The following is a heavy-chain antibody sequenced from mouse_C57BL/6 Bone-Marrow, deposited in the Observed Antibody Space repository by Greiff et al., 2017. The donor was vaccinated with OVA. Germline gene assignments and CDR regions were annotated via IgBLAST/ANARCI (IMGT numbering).Heavy chain of an antibody. V-gene: IGHV5-6*01. J-gene: IGHJ2*01. D-gene: IGHD2-4*01. CDR3: ARHIDYDY. CDR2: ISSGGSYT. Sequence: EVQLVESGGDLVKPGGSLKLSCAASGFTFSSYGMSWVRQTPDKRLEWVATISSGGSYTYYPDSVKGRFTISRDNAKNTLYLQMSSLKSEDTDMYYCARHIDYDYWGQGTTLTVSS. CDR1: GFTFSSYG.